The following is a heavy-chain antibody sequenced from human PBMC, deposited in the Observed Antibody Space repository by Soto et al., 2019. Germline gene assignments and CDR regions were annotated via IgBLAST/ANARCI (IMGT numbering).Heavy chain of an antibody. V-gene: IGHV3-23*01. D-gene: IGHD4-17*01. Sequence: PGGSLRPSCAASGFTFISYAMSGVRQAPGKGLGGLGAISGRGGSTYYPASVKGRVTMSRDKTKNTLYLQMNSLRAEDTAVYYCAKDNPRPYGGKGNWFDPWGQGTLVTVSS. CDR1: GFTFISYA. CDR2: ISGRGGST. CDR3: AKDNPRPYGGKGNWFDP. J-gene: IGHJ5*02.